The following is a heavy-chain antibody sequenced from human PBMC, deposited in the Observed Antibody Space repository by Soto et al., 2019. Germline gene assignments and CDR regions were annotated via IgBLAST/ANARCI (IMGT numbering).Heavy chain of an antibody. D-gene: IGHD3-3*01. Sequence: GGSLRLSCAASGFTFSSYWMSWVRQAPGKGLEWVANIKQVGSEKYYVDSVKGRFTISRDNAKNSLYLQMNSLRAEDTAVYYCARDKIFGVASRFDYWGQGTLVTVSS. CDR1: GFTFSSYW. V-gene: IGHV3-7*01. J-gene: IGHJ4*02. CDR3: ARDKIFGVASRFDY. CDR2: IKQVGSEK.